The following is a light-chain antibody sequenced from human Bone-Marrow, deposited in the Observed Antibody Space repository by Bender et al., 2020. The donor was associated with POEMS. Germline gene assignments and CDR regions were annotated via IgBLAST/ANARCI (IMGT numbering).Light chain of an antibody. V-gene: IGLV1-44*01. CDR2: ADD. Sequence: QSVLTQPPSASGTPGQRVTISCSGGSIGMNPINWYQQLPGTAPRLVIYADDRRPSGVPNRFSASKSGSSASLAISGLQSEDAADYYCSTWDDRLNAWLFGGGTKLTVL. CDR3: STWDDRLNAWL. J-gene: IGLJ3*02. CDR1: SIGMNP.